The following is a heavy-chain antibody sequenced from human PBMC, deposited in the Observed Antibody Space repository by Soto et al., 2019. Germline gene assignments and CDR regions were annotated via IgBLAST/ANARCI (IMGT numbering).Heavy chain of an antibody. V-gene: IGHV3-33*01. CDR3: ARGSSSIKYYYYGMDV. CDR1: GFTFSSYG. CDR2: IWYDGSNK. D-gene: IGHD6-6*01. Sequence: GGSLRLSCAASGFTFSSYGMHWVRRAPGKGLEWVAVIWYDGSNKYYADSVKGRFTISRDNSKNTLYLQMNSLRAEDTAVYYCARGSSSIKYYYYGMDVWGQGTTVTVSS. J-gene: IGHJ6*02.